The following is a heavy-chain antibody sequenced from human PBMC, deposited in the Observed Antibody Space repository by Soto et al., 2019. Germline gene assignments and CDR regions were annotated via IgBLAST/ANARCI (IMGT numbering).Heavy chain of an antibody. CDR1: GGSISSYY. J-gene: IGHJ4*02. CDR3: ARAFLTGYPIDY. D-gene: IGHD3-9*01. CDR2: IYYSGST. V-gene: IGHV4-59*01. Sequence: SETLSLTCTVSGGSISSYYWSWIRQPPGKGLEWIGYIYYSGSTNYNPSIKSRVTISVDTSKNQFSLKLSSVTAADTAVYYCARAFLTGYPIDYWGQGTLVTVSS.